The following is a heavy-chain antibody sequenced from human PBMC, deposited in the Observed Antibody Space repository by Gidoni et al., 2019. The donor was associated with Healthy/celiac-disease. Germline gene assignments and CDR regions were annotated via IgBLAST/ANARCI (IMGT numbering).Heavy chain of an antibody. CDR3: ARESGIVVVPAEPNWFDT. J-gene: IGHJ5*02. CDR2: IIPIFGTA. CDR1: GCTFSSYA. D-gene: IGHD2-2*01. V-gene: IGHV1-69*06. Sequence: QVQLVQSGAEVKKPGSSVKVCCRASGCTFSSYAISWVRQAPGQGLEWMGGIIPIFGTANYAQQFQGRVTITADKSTSTAYMELSSLRSEDTAVYYCARESGIVVVPAEPNWFDTWGQGTLVTVSS.